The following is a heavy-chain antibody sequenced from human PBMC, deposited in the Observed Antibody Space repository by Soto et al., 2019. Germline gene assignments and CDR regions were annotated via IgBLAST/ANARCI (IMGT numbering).Heavy chain of an antibody. D-gene: IGHD3-3*01. V-gene: IGHV1-18*04. CDR2: ISAYNGNT. J-gene: IGHJ6*02. CDR3: ARDWGRFQVRFSEWLPNTNYYGMDV. CDR1: GYTFTSYG. Sequence: GASVKVSCKASGYTFTSYGISWVRQAPGQGLEWMGWISAYNGNTNYAQKLQGRVTMTTDTSTSTAYMELRSLRSDDTAVYYCARDWGRFQVRFSEWLPNTNYYGMDVWRQGTTATVSS.